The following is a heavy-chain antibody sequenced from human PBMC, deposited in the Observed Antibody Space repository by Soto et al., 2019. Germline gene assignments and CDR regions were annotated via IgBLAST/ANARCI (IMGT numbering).Heavy chain of an antibody. CDR1: GGSISSSNW. CDR2: IYHSGST. D-gene: IGHD4-17*01. V-gene: IGHV4-4*02. CDR3: ASTPQPDYGDFNEGFDY. Sequence: PSETLSLTCAVSGGSISSSNWWSWVRQPPGKGLEWIGEIYHSGSTNYNPSLKSRVTISVDKSKNQFSLKLSSVTAADTAVYYCASTPQPDYGDFNEGFDYWGQGTLVTVSS. J-gene: IGHJ4*02.